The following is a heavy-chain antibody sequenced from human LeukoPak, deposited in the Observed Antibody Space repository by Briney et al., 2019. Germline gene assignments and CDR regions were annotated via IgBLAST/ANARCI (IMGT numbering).Heavy chain of an antibody. J-gene: IGHJ4*02. CDR1: GFTFSGHA. Sequence: PGGSLRLSCAASGFTFSGHAMHWVRQAPGKGLGYVAAISSDGGTTNYANSVKGRFIISRDNSKNTLYLQMGCLRSEDMAIYYCARGGTSWPRYFDNWGQGTLVTVSS. CDR3: ARGGTSWPRYFDN. D-gene: IGHD6-13*01. V-gene: IGHV3-64*01. CDR2: ISSDGGTT.